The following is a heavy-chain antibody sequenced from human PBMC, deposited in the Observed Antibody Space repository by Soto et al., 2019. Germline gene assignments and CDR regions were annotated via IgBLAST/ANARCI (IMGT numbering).Heavy chain of an antibody. J-gene: IGHJ4*02. D-gene: IGHD5-18*01. Sequence: EVQLLDSGGGLVQPGGSLRLSCAASGFTFSSYGMSWVRQAPGKGLERVSALSSSGGSAYYADSVKGRFTISRDNSKNTLYLQMNSLRAEDTAVYYCARGATAPRYWGQGTLVSVSS. CDR2: LSSSGGSA. V-gene: IGHV3-23*01. CDR1: GFTFSSYG. CDR3: ARGATAPRY.